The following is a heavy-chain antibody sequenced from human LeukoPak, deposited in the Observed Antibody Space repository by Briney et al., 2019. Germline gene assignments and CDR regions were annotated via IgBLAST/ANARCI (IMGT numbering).Heavy chain of an antibody. CDR2: ISAYNGNT. V-gene: IGHV1-18*01. J-gene: IGHJ4*02. CDR1: GYTFTSYG. D-gene: IGHD5-24*01. CDR3: ARAASRDGYNGY. Sequence: ASVKVSCKASGYTFTSYGISWVRQAPGQGLEWMGWISAYNGNTNYAQKLQARVNMTTDTSTSTAYMELRRLRSDDTAVYYCARAASRDGYNGYWGQGTLVTVSS.